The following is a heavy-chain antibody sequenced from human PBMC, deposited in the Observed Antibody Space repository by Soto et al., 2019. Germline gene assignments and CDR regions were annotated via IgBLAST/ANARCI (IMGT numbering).Heavy chain of an antibody. CDR3: ARHSDFPDDAFDI. CDR1: GGTFSSYA. CDR2: IYPGDSDT. D-gene: IGHD3-3*01. J-gene: IGHJ3*02. V-gene: IGHV5-51*01. Sequence: KVSCKASGGTFSSYAISWVRQMPGKGLEWMGIIYPGDSDTRYSPSFQGQVTISADKSISTAYLQWSSLKASDTAMYYCARHSDFPDDAFDIWGQGTMVTVSS.